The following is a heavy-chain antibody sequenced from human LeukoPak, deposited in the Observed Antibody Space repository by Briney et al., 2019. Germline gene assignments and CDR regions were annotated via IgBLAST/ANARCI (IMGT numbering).Heavy chain of an antibody. CDR3: ARVIRAAPGKGYFDY. V-gene: IGHV3-23*01. Sequence: SGGSLRLSCATSGFIFSTYALSWVRQAPGKGLEWASSISGSGGNTYHADSVKGRFTISRGSSKNTLYLQMNSLRAEDTAIYYCARVIRAAPGKGYFDYWGQGTLVTVSS. CDR1: GFIFSTYA. J-gene: IGHJ4*02. CDR2: ISGSGGNT. D-gene: IGHD6-13*01.